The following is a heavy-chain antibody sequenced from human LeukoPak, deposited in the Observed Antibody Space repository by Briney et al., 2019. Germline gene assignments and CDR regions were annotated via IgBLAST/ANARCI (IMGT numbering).Heavy chain of an antibody. CDR2: IKRDGSQK. CDR3: ARLGLEVGGPNWFDP. D-gene: IGHD1-1*01. Sequence: GGSLRLSCAAPGFSFSSNWMGWVRQAPGKGLEWVSHIKRDGSQKYYLDSVKGRFTISRDNAKNSLYLQMNSLRVEDTAVYYCARLGLEVGGPNWFDPWGQGTLVTVSS. J-gene: IGHJ5*02. CDR1: GFSFSSNW. V-gene: IGHV3-7*01.